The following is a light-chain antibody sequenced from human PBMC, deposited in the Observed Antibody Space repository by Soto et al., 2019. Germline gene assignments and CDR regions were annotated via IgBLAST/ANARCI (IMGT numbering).Light chain of an antibody. J-gene: IGLJ1*01. CDR3: SSHAGNNNYV. CDR1: SSDVGGYNY. CDR2: AVT. V-gene: IGLV2-8*01. Sequence: QSALTQPPSASGSPGQSVAISCTGTSSDVGGYNYVSWYQQHPGKAPKLIIYAVTERPSGVPDRFSGSKSGNTASLTVSGLQTEDEADYYCSSHAGNNNYVFGTGTKVTVL.